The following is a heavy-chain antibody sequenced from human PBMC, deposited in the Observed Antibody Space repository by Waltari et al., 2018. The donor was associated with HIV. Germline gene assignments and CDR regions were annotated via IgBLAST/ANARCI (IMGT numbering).Heavy chain of an antibody. V-gene: IGHV3-7*01. CDR3: ARARHNSGSYYPHFDY. J-gene: IGHJ4*02. D-gene: IGHD1-26*01. Sequence: FSSYWMTWVRQAPGKGLEWVANIKQDGSEKYYVDSVKGRFTISRDNAKNSLYLQMNSLRADDTAVYYCARARHNSGSYYPHFDYWGQGILVTVSS. CDR1: FSSYW. CDR2: IKQDGSEK.